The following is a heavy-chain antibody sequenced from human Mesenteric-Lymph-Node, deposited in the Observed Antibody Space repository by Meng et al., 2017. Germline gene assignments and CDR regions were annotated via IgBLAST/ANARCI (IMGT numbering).Heavy chain of an antibody. CDR3: ATGLVYGSGSYYKPRYYYYGMDV. CDR2: MNPNSGNT. J-gene: IGHJ6*02. CDR1: GYTFTSYD. D-gene: IGHD3-10*01. Sequence: ASVKVSCKASGYTFTSYDINWVRQATGQGLEWMGWMNPNSGNTGYAQKFQGRVTITRNTSISTAYMELSSLRSDDTAVYYCATGLVYGSGSYYKPRYYYYGMDVWGQGTTVTVSS. V-gene: IGHV1-8*03.